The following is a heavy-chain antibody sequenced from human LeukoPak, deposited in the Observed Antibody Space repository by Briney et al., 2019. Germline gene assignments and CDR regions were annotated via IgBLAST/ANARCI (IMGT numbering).Heavy chain of an antibody. CDR2: IYSGGST. Sequence: GGSLRLSCAASGFTFSSYAMSWVRQAPGKGLEWVSVIYSGGSTYYADSVKGRFTISRDNSKNTLYLQMNSLRAEDTAVYYCARDTYWGQGTLVTVSS. CDR3: ARDTY. V-gene: IGHV3-53*01. CDR1: GFTFSSYA. J-gene: IGHJ4*02.